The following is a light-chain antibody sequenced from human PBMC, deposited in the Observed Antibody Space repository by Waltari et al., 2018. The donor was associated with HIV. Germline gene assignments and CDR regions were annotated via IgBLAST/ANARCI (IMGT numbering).Light chain of an antibody. CDR3: QHYGSSPWT. CDR2: GAS. V-gene: IGKV3-20*01. Sequence: EIVLTQSPGTLSLSPGERATLSCRASQSVISNYLAWYQQKPGQAPRLLIYGASSRATGIPDRFSGSGSGTDFTLTINRLEPEDFAVYYGQHYGSSPWTFGQGTKVEIK. J-gene: IGKJ1*01. CDR1: QSVISNY.